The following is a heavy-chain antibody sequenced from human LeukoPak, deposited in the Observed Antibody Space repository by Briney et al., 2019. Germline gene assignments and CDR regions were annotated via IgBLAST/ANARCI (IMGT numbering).Heavy chain of an antibody. D-gene: IGHD3-10*01. Sequence: ASVKVSCKASGYIFTGYYIHWVRQAPGQGLEWMGWINPNSGGTSYAQRFQGRVTMTRDTSISTAYMDLSRLRSDDTAVYYCARAGWFGDLTFDSWGQGTMVTVSS. CDR2: INPNSGGT. V-gene: IGHV1-2*02. CDR1: GYIFTGYY. CDR3: ARAGWFGDLTFDS. J-gene: IGHJ3*02.